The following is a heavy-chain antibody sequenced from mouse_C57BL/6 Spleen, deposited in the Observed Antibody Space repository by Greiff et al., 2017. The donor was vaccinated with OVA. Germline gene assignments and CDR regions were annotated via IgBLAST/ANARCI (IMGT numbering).Heavy chain of an antibody. CDR1: GYTFTSYW. CDR3: AREEMTRGFGD. Sequence: QVQLQQPGAELVRPGSSVKLSCTASGYTFTSYWMHWVKQRPIQGLEWIGTIDPSDSDTHYNQKFKDKATLTVDKSSSTAYMQISSLTSEDSAVYYCAREEMTRGFGDWGKGTTLTVSS. CDR2: IDPSDSDT. V-gene: IGHV1-52*01. J-gene: IGHJ2*01. D-gene: IGHD2-13*01.